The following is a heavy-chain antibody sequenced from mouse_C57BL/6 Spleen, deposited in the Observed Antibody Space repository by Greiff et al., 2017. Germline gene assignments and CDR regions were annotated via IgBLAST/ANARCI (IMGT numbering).Heavy chain of an antibody. CDR2: IRSKSNNYAT. J-gene: IGHJ4*01. V-gene: IGHV10-1*01. D-gene: IGHD1-1*01. CDR1: GFSFNTYA. Sequence: EVMLVESGGGLVKPKGSLKLSCAASGFSFNTYAMNWVRQAPGKGLEWVARIRSKSNNYATYYADSVKDRFTISRDDSESMLYLQMNNLKTEDTAMYYCVRHGDGSSYRNYAMDYWGQGTSVTVSS. CDR3: VRHGDGSSYRNYAMDY.